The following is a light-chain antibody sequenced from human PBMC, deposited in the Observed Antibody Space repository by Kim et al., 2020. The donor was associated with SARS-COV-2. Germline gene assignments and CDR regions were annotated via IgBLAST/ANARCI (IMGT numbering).Light chain of an antibody. V-gene: IGKV1-27*01. CDR3: QQYNSAPLT. Sequence: ASEGDRVTITCRARQGISNYLAWYHQKPGKVPQLLIYAASALQSGVPSRFSGSGSGTDFTLTISSLQPEDVATYYCQQYNSAPLTFGPGTKVDIK. CDR2: AAS. CDR1: QGISNY. J-gene: IGKJ3*01.